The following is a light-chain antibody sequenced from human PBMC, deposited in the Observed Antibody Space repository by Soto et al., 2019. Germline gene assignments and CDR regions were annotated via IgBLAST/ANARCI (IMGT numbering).Light chain of an antibody. Sequence: DIVMAQSPLSLPVTPGEPASISCRSSQSLLHSNGNNYLDWYFKKPVQSPQLLIHLRSNRASGVHDRFSDSGSGTDFTLRIRRVEAEDVGVYYRMQGLQTPRAFGQGTKLEI. V-gene: IGKV2-28*01. J-gene: IGKJ2*01. CDR1: QSLLHSNGNNY. CDR2: LRS. CDR3: MQGLQTPRA.